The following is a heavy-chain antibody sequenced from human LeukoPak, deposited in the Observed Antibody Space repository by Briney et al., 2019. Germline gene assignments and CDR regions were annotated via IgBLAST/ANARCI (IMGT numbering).Heavy chain of an antibody. CDR3: AEDVVVIVAAKPGI. Sequence: GGSLRLSCAASGFNFNTYAMSWVRQAPGKGLEWVSSISGSGGSTYYADAVKGRFTISRDNSKTTLDLQMNGLRAEDTAGYYWAEDVVVIVAAKPGIWGQGTLVTVSS. D-gene: IGHD2-15*01. CDR1: GFNFNTYA. CDR2: ISGSGGST. J-gene: IGHJ4*02. V-gene: IGHV3-23*01.